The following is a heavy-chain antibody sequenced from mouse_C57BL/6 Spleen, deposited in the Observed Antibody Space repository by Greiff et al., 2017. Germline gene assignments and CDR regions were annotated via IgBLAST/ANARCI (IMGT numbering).Heavy chain of an antibody. Sequence: VQLQQSGAELVRPGASVTLSCKASGYTFTDYEMHWVKQTPVHGLEWIGAIDPETGGTAYNQKFKGKAILTADKSSSTAYMELRSLTSEDSAVYYCTDSSNYLFAYWGQGTLVTVSA. J-gene: IGHJ3*01. D-gene: IGHD2-5*01. CDR3: TDSSNYLFAY. CDR2: IDPETGGT. CDR1: GYTFTDYE. V-gene: IGHV1-15*01.